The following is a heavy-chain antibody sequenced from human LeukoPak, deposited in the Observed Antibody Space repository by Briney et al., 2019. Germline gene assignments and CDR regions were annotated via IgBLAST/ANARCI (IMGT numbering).Heavy chain of an antibody. V-gene: IGHV4-59*12. CDR3: ARAVSITMIVVVLGWFDP. CDR2: IYYSGST. Sequence: KSSETLSLTCTVSGGSISSYYWSWIRQPPGRGLEWIGYIYYSGSTYYNPSLKSRVTISVDTSKNQFSLKLSSVTAADTAVYYCARAVSITMIVVVLGWFDPWGQGTLVTVSS. CDR1: GGSISSYY. J-gene: IGHJ5*02. D-gene: IGHD3-22*01.